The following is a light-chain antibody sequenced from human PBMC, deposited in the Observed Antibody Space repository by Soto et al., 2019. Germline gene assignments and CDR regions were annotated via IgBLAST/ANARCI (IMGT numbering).Light chain of an antibody. CDR1: QSVSSSF. J-gene: IGKJ1*01. CDR3: QQYGNSPRT. CDR2: GAS. Sequence: EIVLTQSPGTLSLSPGEGATLSCRASQSVSSSFLAWYQQKPGQAPRLLIYGASSRATGIPDRFSGSGSGTGFPRTISTLEREDFAVYYCQQYGNSPRTFGEGTKVEI. V-gene: IGKV3-20*01.